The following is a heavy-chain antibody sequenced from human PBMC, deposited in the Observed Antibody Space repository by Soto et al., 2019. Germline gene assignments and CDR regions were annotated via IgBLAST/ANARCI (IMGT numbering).Heavy chain of an antibody. CDR3: AREGIVVVPAADHYYCYYMDV. J-gene: IGHJ6*03. CDR1: GGSFSGYY. CDR2: INHSGST. V-gene: IGHV4-34*01. Sequence: SETLSLTCAVYGGSFSGYYWSWIRQPPGKGLEWIGEINHSGSTNYNPSLKSRVTISVDTSKNQFSLKLSSVTAADTAVYYCAREGIVVVPAADHYYCYYMDVWGKGTTVTVSS. D-gene: IGHD2-2*01.